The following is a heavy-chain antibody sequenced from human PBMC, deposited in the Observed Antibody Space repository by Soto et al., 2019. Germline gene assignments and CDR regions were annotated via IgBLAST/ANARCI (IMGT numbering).Heavy chain of an antibody. D-gene: IGHD3-10*01. CDR2: IHYSGGT. J-gene: IGHJ5*02. CDR1: GASVSTYS. CDR3: ARGGTSGSAVFNWFDP. V-gene: IGHV4-59*02. Sequence: TLSLTCSVTGASVSTYSWSWIRQSPGKGLEWIGYIHYSGGTNYTPSLRSRVTISVDTSKNQLSLNLTSLTAADTAVYYCARGGTSGSAVFNWFDPWGQGTLVTVSS.